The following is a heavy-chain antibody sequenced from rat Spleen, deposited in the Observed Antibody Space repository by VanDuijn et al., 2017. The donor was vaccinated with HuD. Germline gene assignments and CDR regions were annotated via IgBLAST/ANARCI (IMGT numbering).Heavy chain of an antibody. CDR2: ISPSGGST. J-gene: IGHJ3*01. CDR3: TSHGARVSRFAY. CDR1: GFTFSNYC. Sequence: EVQLVESGGDLVQPGRSLKLSCVASGFTFSNYCLHWIRQAPTKGLEWVASISPSGGSTYYRDPVKGRFTISRDNAKSTLYLQMDSLRSEDTATYYCTSHGARVSRFAYWGQGTLVTVSS. V-gene: IGHV5-19*01. D-gene: IGHD1-4*01.